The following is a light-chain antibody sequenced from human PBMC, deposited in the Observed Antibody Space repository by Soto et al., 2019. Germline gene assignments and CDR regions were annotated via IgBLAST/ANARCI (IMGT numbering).Light chain of an antibody. CDR1: ESISSW. J-gene: IGKJ2*01. V-gene: IGKV1-5*03. Sequence: DIQMIQSPSTLSVSIGDRVTITCRASESISSWLAWYQQKPGKAPNLLIYKASSLESGVPSRFSGNGSGTEFTLTISSLQPDDFATYYCQQFHSYSPYTFGQGTKLQIK. CDR3: QQFHSYSPYT. CDR2: KAS.